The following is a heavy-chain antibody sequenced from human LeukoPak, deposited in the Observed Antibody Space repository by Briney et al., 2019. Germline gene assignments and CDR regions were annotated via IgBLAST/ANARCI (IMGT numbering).Heavy chain of an antibody. CDR3: ARGLHDRSWYGAH. Sequence: GRSLRLSCAASGFSFSDYTMQWVRQAPGKGLEWVALLPPDGSYQYYADSLKGRFTISRDNFKSALYLQMNSLRLEDTAVYYCARGLHDRSWYGAHWGQGTLLSVPS. CDR2: LPPDGSYQ. V-gene: IGHV3-30*04. J-gene: IGHJ4*02. D-gene: IGHD6-13*01. CDR1: GFSFSDYT.